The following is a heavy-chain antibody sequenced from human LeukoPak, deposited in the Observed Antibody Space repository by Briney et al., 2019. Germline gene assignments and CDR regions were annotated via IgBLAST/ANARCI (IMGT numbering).Heavy chain of an antibody. CDR2: INHSGRT. CDR1: GYSINFGHL. J-gene: IGHJ5*02. D-gene: IGHD3-22*01. CDR3: ARGSSAVAHTMMRDWLDP. V-gene: IGHV4-38-2*01. Sequence: PSETLSLTCDVSGYSINFGHLWGWIRQPPGKGLEWIASINHSGRTYYTPSLKSRVTISVDTLKNQFSLKVTSVTAEDTAMYFCARGSSAVAHTMMRDWLDPWGQGTLVTVSS.